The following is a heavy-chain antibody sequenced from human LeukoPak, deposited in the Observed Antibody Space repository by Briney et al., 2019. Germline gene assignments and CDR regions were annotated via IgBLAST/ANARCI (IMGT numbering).Heavy chain of an antibody. D-gene: IGHD6-19*01. CDR3: AKERRYSSGWYDLFAY. V-gene: IGHV3-23*01. CDR1: GFTFSSYA. Sequence: GGSLRLSCAASGFTFSSYAMSWVRQAPGKGLEWVSAISGSGGSTYYADSVKGRFTISRDNSKNTLYLQMNSLRAEDTAVYYCAKERRYSSGWYDLFAYWGQGTLVTVSS. J-gene: IGHJ4*02. CDR2: ISGSGGST.